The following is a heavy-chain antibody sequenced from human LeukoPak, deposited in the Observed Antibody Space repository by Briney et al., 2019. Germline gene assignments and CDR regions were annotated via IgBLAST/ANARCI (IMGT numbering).Heavy chain of an antibody. Sequence: GGSLRLSCAASGSTFSSYAMSWVRQAPGKGLEWVSAISGSGGSTYYADSVKGRFTISRDNSKNTLFLQMNSLRAEDTAVYYCAKQIGYCSGGNCYFTYWGQGTLVTVSS. CDR1: GSTFSSYA. V-gene: IGHV3-23*01. J-gene: IGHJ4*02. CDR3: AKQIGYCSGGNCYFTY. CDR2: ISGSGGST. D-gene: IGHD2-15*01.